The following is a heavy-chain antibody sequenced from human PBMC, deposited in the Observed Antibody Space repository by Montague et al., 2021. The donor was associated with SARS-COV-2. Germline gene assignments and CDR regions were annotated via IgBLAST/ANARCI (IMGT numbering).Heavy chain of an antibody. D-gene: IGHD5-24*01. CDR1: GGSISSHY. CDR2: INYSGST. CDR3: ARGDVEMATIKSGGPFYHFDY. Sequence: SETLSLTCTVSGGSISSHYWSWIWQPPGKGLERIGYINYSGSTXXXPSXXXTVTISVDTSKYQFSLKLSSVTAAATAMYYCARGDVEMATIKSGGPFYHFDYWGQGTLVTVSS. V-gene: IGHV4-59*11. J-gene: IGHJ4*02.